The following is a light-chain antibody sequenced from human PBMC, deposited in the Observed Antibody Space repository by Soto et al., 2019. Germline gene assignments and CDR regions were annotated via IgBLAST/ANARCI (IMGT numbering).Light chain of an antibody. CDR3: QQSYDSPPT. Sequence: DIQMTQSPSTLSASVGDRVTITCRASQTINNYLNWYQQKPGKAPKCLIYGASSLQSVVSSRFSGRGSGTDYTLTISSLQPEDFATYYCQQSYDSPPTFGGGTKVEIK. CDR2: GAS. V-gene: IGKV1-39*01. CDR1: QTINNY. J-gene: IGKJ4*01.